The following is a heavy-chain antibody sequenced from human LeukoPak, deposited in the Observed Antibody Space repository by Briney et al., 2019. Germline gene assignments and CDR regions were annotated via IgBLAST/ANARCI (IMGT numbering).Heavy chain of an antibody. J-gene: IGHJ4*02. Sequence: GGSLRLSCAVSGFTFSSYAMSWVRQAPGKGLEWVSAISGSGRSTYYEDSVKGRFTISRDNSKNTLYLQMNSLRAEDTAVYYCLTYYYDSSGYYSSDYWGQGTLVSVSS. CDR3: LTYYYDSSGYYSSDY. CDR2: ISGSGRST. CDR1: GFTFSSYA. V-gene: IGHV3-23*01. D-gene: IGHD3-22*01.